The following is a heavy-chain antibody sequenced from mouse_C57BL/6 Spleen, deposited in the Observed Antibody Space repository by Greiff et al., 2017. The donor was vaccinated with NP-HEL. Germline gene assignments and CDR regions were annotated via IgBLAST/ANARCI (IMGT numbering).Heavy chain of an antibody. Sequence: DVHLVESGGGLVQPGGSLKLSCAASGFTFSDYYMYWVRQTPEKRLEWVAYISNGGGSTYYPDTVKGRFTISRDNAKNTLYLQMSRLKSEDTAMYYCARHSELDYFDYWGQGTTLTVSS. J-gene: IGHJ2*01. CDR2: ISNGGGST. CDR1: GFTFSDYY. CDR3: ARHSELDYFDY. V-gene: IGHV5-12*01.